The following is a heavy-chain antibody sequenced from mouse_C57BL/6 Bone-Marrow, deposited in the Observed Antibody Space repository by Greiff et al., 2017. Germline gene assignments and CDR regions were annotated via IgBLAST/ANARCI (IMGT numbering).Heavy chain of an antibody. D-gene: IGHD2-4*01. CDR3: ARPPYYDYDGFAY. CDR1: GFTFSDYY. CDR2: ISNGGGRT. J-gene: IGHJ3*01. V-gene: IGHV5-12*01. Sequence: EVKLMESGGGLVQPGGSLKLSCAASGFTFSDYYMYWVRQTPEKRLEWVAYISNGGGRTYYPDTVQGRFTISRDNAKNTLYLQMSRLTSEDTAMYYCARPPYYDYDGFAYWCQGTLVTVSA.